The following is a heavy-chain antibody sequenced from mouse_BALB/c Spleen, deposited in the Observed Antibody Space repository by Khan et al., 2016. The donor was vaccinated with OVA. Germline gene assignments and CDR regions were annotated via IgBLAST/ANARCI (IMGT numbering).Heavy chain of an antibody. CDR3: TRIYRSDFDY. CDR2: INPHIGET. V-gene: IGHV1-20*02. J-gene: IGHJ2*01. D-gene: IGHD1-1*01. Sequence: VQLQQSGPELVRPGASVKISCKASGYSFTGYFMNWVMQSHGKSLEWIGSINPHIGETFYNQRFKDKATLTVDESSSTAHMELRSLASEDSAVYYCTRIYRSDFDYWGQGTTLTVSS. CDR1: GYSFTGYF.